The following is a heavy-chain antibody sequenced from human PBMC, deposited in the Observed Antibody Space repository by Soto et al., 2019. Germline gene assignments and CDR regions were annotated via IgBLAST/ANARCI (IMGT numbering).Heavy chain of an antibody. D-gene: IGHD5-18*01. Sequence: SETLSLTCTVSGGSISSGGYYWSWIRQHPGKGLEWIGYIYYSGSTYYNPSLKSRVTISVDTSKNQFSLKLSSVTAADTAVFFCARSGYSYGPNPLLYWGQGTLVTVSS. J-gene: IGHJ4*02. CDR1: GGSISSGGYY. CDR3: ARSGYSYGPNPLLY. V-gene: IGHV4-31*03. CDR2: IYYSGST.